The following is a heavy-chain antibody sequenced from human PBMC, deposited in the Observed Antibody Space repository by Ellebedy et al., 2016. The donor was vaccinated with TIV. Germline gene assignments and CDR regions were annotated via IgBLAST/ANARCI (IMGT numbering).Heavy chain of an antibody. J-gene: IGHJ6*02. D-gene: IGHD2-21*02. CDR3: ATMTYRYYYGMDV. Sequence: AASVKVSCKASGYTFTGYYIHWARQAPGQGLEWMGWINPNSGGTNYVQKFQGWVTMTRDTSINAAYMELSRLRSDDTAMYYCATMTYRYYYGMDVWGQGSLVTVSS. V-gene: IGHV1-2*04. CDR1: GYTFTGYY. CDR2: INPNSGGT.